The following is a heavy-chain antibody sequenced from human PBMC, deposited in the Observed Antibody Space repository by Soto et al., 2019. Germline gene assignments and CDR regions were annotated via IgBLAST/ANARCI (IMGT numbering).Heavy chain of an antibody. Sequence: GGSLRLSCAASGFTFSSYWMSWVRQAPGKGLEWVANIKQDGSEKYYVDSVKGRFTISRDNAKNSLYLQMNSLRAEDTAVYYCARDLREYSGYEEINWFDPWGQGTLVTVSS. CDR1: GFTFSSYW. J-gene: IGHJ5*02. D-gene: IGHD5-12*01. CDR3: ARDLREYSGYEEINWFDP. CDR2: IKQDGSEK. V-gene: IGHV3-7*01.